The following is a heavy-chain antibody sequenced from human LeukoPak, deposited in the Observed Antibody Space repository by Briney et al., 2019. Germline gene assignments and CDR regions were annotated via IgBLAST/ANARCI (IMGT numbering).Heavy chain of an antibody. J-gene: IGHJ4*02. Sequence: SETLSLTCTVSGGSISSYYWSWNRQPPGKGLEWIGYIYYSGSTNYNPSLKSRVTISVDTSKNQFSLKLGSVTAADTAVYYCARVRAGVLRFLEWLAFDYWGQGTLVTVSS. CDR3: ARVRAGVLRFLEWLAFDY. D-gene: IGHD3-3*01. CDR2: IYYSGST. V-gene: IGHV4-59*01. CDR1: GGSISSYY.